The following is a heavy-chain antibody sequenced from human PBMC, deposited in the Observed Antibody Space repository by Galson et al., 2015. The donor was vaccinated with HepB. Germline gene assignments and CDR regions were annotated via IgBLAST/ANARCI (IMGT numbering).Heavy chain of an antibody. CDR3: ARIAAGGSYYYYYMDV. CDR1: GGTFSSYA. V-gene: IGHV1-69*01. CDR2: IIPIFGTA. J-gene: IGHJ6*03. D-gene: IGHD6-13*01. Sequence: SCKASGGTFSSYAISWVRQAPGQGLEWMGGIIPIFGTANYAQKFQGRVTITADESTSTAYMELSSLRSEDTAVYYCARIAAGGSYYYYYMDVWGKGTTVTVSS.